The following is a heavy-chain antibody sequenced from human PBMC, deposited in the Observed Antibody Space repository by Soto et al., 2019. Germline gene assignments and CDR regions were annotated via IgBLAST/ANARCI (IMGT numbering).Heavy chain of an antibody. D-gene: IGHD6-13*01. CDR2: IRSNSAYI. CDR3: TRDASRDSSSRGWFDP. CDR1: GFTFRSFT. V-gene: IGHV3-21*01. Sequence: GGSLRLSCAASGFTFRSFTMNWVRQAPGKGLEWVSTIRSNSAYIYYTDALRGRFTISRDNAKNSLHLQMNSLRAEDTAVYYCTRDASRDSSSRGWFDPWGPGTLVTVSS. J-gene: IGHJ5*02.